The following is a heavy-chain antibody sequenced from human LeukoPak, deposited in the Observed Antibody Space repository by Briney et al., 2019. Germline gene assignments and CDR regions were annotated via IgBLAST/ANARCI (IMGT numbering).Heavy chain of an antibody. CDR2: IYYSGST. CDR3: ARHRGSANYGDYWVDY. D-gene: IGHD4-17*01. Sequence: SETLSLTCTVSGGSISSYYWSWIRQPPGKGLEWIGYIYYSGSTNYNPSLKRRVTISVDTSKNQFSLKLSSVTAADTAVYYCARHRGSANYGDYWVDYWGQGTLVTVSS. J-gene: IGHJ4*02. V-gene: IGHV4-59*01. CDR1: GGSISSYY.